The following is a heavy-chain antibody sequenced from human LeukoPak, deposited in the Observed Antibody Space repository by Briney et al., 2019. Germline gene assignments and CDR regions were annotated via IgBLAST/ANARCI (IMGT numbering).Heavy chain of an antibody. D-gene: IGHD3-22*01. CDR1: GFTFSSYA. J-gene: IGHJ4*02. CDR3: ARTYYDSSGYYYVGLFDY. Sequence: KPGGSLRLSCAASGFTFSSYAMHWVRQAPGKGLEWVAVIWYDGSNKYYADSVKGRFTISRDNSKNTLYLQMNSLRAEDTAVYYCARTYYDSSGYYYVGLFDYWGQGTLVTVSS. CDR2: IWYDGSNK. V-gene: IGHV3-33*08.